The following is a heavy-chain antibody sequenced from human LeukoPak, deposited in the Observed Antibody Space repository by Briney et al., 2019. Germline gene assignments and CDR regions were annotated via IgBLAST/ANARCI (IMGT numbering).Heavy chain of an antibody. CDR2: INHSGST. CDR1: GGSFSGYY. Sequence: SETLSLTCAVYGGSFSGYYWSWIRQPPGKGLGWIGEINHSGSTNYNPSLKSRVTISVDTSKNQFSLKLSSVTAADTAVYYCARGSRCSGGSCHISPWGQGTLVTVSS. V-gene: IGHV4-34*01. J-gene: IGHJ5*02. CDR3: ARGSRCSGGSCHISP. D-gene: IGHD2-15*01.